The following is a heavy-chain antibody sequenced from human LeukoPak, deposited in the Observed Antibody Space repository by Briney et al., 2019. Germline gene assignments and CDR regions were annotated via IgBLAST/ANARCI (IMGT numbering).Heavy chain of an antibody. V-gene: IGHV4-39*01. CDR1: GGSISSSSYY. CDR2: IYYSGST. Sequence: SETLSLTCTVSGGSISSSSYYWGWIRQPPGKGLEWIGSIYYSGSTYYNPSLKSRVTISVDTSKNQFSLKLSSVTAADTAVYYCARRNVVVVALFDYWGQGTLVTVSS. J-gene: IGHJ4*02. D-gene: IGHD2-15*01. CDR3: ARRNVVVVALFDY.